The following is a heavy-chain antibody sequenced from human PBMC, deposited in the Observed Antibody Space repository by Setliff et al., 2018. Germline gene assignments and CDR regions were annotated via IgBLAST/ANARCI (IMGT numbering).Heavy chain of an antibody. CDR2: VSSSTSFI. V-gene: IGHV3-21*01. D-gene: IGHD2-15*01. CDR1: GLSFNTYN. CDR3: AGARGGLIYMDV. J-gene: IGHJ6*03. Sequence: GASLTLSCAASGLSFNTYNMNWVRQAPGKGLEWVSFVSSSTSFIYYTDSVEGRFTISRDNAKNSLYLQMNSLRAEDTAVYYCAGARGGLIYMDVWGKGTTVTSP.